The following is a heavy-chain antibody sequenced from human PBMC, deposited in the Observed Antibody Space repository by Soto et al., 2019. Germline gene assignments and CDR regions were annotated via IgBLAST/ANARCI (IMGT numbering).Heavy chain of an antibody. CDR2: ISYDGSNK. Sequence: GGSLRLSCASSGFTFSSYGMHWVRQAPGKGLEWVAVISYDGSNKYYADSVKGRFTISRDNSKNTLYLQMNSLRAEDTAVYYCAKDSTRDFWSGFPGWFDPWGQGTLVTVSS. V-gene: IGHV3-30*18. J-gene: IGHJ5*02. D-gene: IGHD3-3*01. CDR1: GFTFSSYG. CDR3: AKDSTRDFWSGFPGWFDP.